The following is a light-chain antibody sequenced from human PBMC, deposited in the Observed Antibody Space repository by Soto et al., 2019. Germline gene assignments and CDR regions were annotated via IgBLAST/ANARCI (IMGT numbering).Light chain of an antibody. Sequence: EIVMTQSPATLSVSPGERATLSCRASQSVSSNLAWYQQKPGQAPRLLIYDASNRATGIPARFSGSGSGTDITLTISSLEPEDFAVYYCQQRSNWPTFGQGTKVDIK. CDR1: QSVSSN. CDR2: DAS. V-gene: IGKV3-11*01. CDR3: QQRSNWPT. J-gene: IGKJ1*01.